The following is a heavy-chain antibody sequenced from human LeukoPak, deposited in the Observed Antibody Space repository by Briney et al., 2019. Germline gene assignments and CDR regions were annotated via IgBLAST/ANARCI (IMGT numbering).Heavy chain of an antibody. D-gene: IGHD4-11*01. Sequence: NPGGSLRLSCAASGFSFSSYSMNWVRQAPGKGLEWVSSISSSSSYIYYADSVKGRFTTSRDNAKNSLYLQMNSLRAEDTAVYYCARALMTTVPYFDYWGQGTLVTVSS. CDR1: GFSFSSYS. CDR3: ARALMTTVPYFDY. CDR2: ISSSSSYI. V-gene: IGHV3-21*01. J-gene: IGHJ4*02.